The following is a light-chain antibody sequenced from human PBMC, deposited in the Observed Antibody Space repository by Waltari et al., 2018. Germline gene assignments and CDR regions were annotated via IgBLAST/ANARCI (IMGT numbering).Light chain of an antibody. J-gene: IGLJ1*01. CDR1: GSDIGVSKY. CDR2: EVT. V-gene: IGLV2-14*03. Sequence: QSALTQPASVSGSPGQSITISCSGIGSDIGVSKYVSWYQQHPGKAPKLMIYEVTYRPSGVADRFSGSKSGNTASLTISGLQAEDEADYFCCTYTSSDTRVFGTGTKVTVL. CDR3: CTYTSSDTRV.